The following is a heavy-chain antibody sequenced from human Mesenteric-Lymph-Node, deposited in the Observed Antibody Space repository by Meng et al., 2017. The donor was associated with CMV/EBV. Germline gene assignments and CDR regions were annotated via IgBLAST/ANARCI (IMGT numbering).Heavy chain of an antibody. V-gene: IGHV5-10-1*01. CDR1: VYFFTNYW. CDR3: ARSRSGYDFSPLNFDY. CDR2: IDPDASST. J-gene: IGHJ4*02. D-gene: IGHD5-12*01. Sequence: VYFFTNYWINWVRQMPGKGLEWLGKIDPDASSTNYSPSFQGHVTISLDKSINSAYLQWTSLKASDSAIYYCARSRSGYDFSPLNFDYWGQGTLVTVSS.